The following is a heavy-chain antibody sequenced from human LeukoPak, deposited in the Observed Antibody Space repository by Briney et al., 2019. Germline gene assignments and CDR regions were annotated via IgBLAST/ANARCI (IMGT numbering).Heavy chain of an antibody. Sequence: PSETLSLTCTVSGGSISSSSYYWGWIRQPPGKGLEWIGSIYYSGSTYYNPSLKSRVTISVDTSKNQFSLKLSSVTAADTAVYYCARENLGYSYGYGTVDYWGQGTLVTVSS. CDR2: IYYSGST. V-gene: IGHV4-39*02. D-gene: IGHD5-18*01. CDR1: GGSISSSSYY. CDR3: ARENLGYSYGYGTVDY. J-gene: IGHJ4*02.